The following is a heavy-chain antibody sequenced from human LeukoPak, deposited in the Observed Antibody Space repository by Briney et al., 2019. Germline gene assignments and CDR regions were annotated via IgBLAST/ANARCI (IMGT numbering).Heavy chain of an antibody. CDR3: ARDLRNCGSCYSDYYYGMDV. J-gene: IGHJ6*02. CDR2: ISSSSSTI. V-gene: IGHV3-48*01. D-gene: IGHD2-15*01. CDR1: GFTVSSYS. Sequence: PGGSLRLSCAASGFTVSSYSMNWVRQAPGKGLEWVSYISSSSSTIYYADSVKGRFTISRDNAKNSLYLQMNSLRAEDTAVYYCARDLRNCGSCYSDYYYGMDVWGQGTTVTVSS.